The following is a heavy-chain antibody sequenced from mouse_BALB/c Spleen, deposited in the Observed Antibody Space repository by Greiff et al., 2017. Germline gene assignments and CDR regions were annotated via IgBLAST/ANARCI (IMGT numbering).Heavy chain of an antibody. J-gene: IGHJ4*01. D-gene: IGHD2-3*01. CDR3: ARCDGYYKYYAMDY. CDR2: ISSGSSTI. CDR1: GFTFSSFG. Sequence: EVKLMESGGGLVQPGGSRKLSCAASGFTFSSFGMHWVRQAPEKGLEWVAYISSGSSTIYYADTVKGRFTIARDNPKNTLFLQMTSLRSEDTAMYYCARCDGYYKYYAMDYWGQGTSVTVSS. V-gene: IGHV5-17*02.